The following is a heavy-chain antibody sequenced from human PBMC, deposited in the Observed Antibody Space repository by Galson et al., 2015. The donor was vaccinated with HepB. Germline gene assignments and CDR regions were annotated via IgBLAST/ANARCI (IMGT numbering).Heavy chain of an antibody. J-gene: IGHJ5*02. CDR1: GFTFSSYW. CDR2: INRDGSEK. Sequence: SLRLSCAASGFTFSSYWMSWFRQAPGKGLEWVANINRDGSEKNYVGSLKGRFTISRDNARNSLYLQMNSLRAEDTAMHYCARGEYSGTWGRGTLVTVSS. V-gene: IGHV3-7*03. CDR3: ARGEYSGT. D-gene: IGHD2/OR15-2a*01.